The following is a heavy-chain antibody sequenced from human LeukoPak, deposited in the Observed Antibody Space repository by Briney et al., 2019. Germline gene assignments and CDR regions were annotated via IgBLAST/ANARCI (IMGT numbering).Heavy chain of an antibody. CDR3: AKEDGSGSSVFLDAFDI. V-gene: IGHV3-30*18. D-gene: IGHD3-10*01. J-gene: IGHJ3*02. CDR1: GFTFSSYG. CDR2: ISYDGGNK. Sequence: GRSLRLSCAASGFTFSSYGMHWVRQAPGKGLEWVAVISYDGGNKYYADSVKGRFTISRDNSKNTVYLQMNSLRAEDTAVYYCAKEDGSGSSVFLDAFDIWGQGTMVTVSS.